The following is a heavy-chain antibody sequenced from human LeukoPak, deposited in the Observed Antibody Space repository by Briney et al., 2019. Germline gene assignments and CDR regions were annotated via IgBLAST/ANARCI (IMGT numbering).Heavy chain of an antibody. V-gene: IGHV3-21*04. CDR3: AKDLVIPYYYDSSGPWDY. J-gene: IGHJ4*02. Sequence: GGSLRLSCAASGFTFSSYSMTWVRQAPGKGLEWVSSIGSSSSYIYYADSVKGRFTISRDNAKNSLYLQMNSLRAEDTAVYYCAKDLVIPYYYDSSGPWDYWGQGTLVTVSS. CDR2: IGSSSSYI. D-gene: IGHD3-22*01. CDR1: GFTFSSYS.